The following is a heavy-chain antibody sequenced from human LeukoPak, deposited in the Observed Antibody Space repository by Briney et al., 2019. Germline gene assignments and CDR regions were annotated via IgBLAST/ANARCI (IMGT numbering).Heavy chain of an antibody. V-gene: IGHV3-9*03. Sequence: PGRSLRLSCAASGFSFEAYGMYWVRQAPGKGLEWVSGITWNSDDMAYADSVKGRFTISRDNAKNCLYLQMNSLTVEDMALYYCTRVTSWRTGFDYWGQGTLVTVSS. CDR1: GFSFEAYG. D-gene: IGHD1-1*01. J-gene: IGHJ4*02. CDR2: ITWNSDDM. CDR3: TRVTSWRTGFDY.